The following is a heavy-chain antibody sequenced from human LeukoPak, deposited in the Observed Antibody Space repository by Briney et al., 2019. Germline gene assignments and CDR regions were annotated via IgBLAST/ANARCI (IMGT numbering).Heavy chain of an antibody. V-gene: IGHV3-23*01. CDR1: GFTVSSFE. J-gene: IGHJ1*01. Sequence: GGSLRPSCEASGFTVSSFEINWVRQAPGKGLEWVSGISGSGRTTYYADSVKGRFTISRDNSKNTLYLQMNSLRAEDTAVYFCAKVGATAGTLRIEYFQHWGQGTLVTVSS. CDR3: AKVGATAGTLRIEYFQH. D-gene: IGHD6-13*01. CDR2: ISGSGRTT.